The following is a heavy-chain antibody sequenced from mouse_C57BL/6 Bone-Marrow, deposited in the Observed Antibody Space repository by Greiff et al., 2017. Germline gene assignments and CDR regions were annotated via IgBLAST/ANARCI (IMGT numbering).Heavy chain of an antibody. V-gene: IGHV14-1*01. CDR3: RWLLYAMDY. CDR2: IDPEDGDT. Sequence: VQLQQSGAELVRPGASVKLSCTASGFNIKDYYMHWVKQRPEQGLEWIGRIDPEDGDTGYAPKFQGKATLTADTSSNTAYLQLSSLTSEDTAVYYCRWLLYAMDYWGQGTSVTVSS. CDR1: GFNIKDYY. J-gene: IGHJ4*01. D-gene: IGHD2-3*01.